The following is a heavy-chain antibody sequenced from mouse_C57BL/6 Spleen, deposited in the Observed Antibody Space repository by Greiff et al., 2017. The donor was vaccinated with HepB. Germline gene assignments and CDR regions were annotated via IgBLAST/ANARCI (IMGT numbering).Heavy chain of an antibody. V-gene: IGHV14-3*01. J-gene: IGHJ4*01. D-gene: IGHD2-12*01. CDR2: IDPANGNT. CDR3: ARASYEGDMDY. CDR1: GFTIKNTY. Sequence: EVQLQQSVAELVRPGASVKLSCTASGFTIKNTYMHWVKQRPEQGLEWIGRIDPANGNTKYAPKFQGKATITADTSSNTAYLQLSSLTSEDTAIYYGARASYEGDMDYWGQGTSVTVSS.